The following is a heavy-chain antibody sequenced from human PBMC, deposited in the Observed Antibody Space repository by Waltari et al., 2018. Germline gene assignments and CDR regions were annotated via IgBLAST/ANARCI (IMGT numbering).Heavy chain of an antibody. CDR1: GGSISSYY. D-gene: IGHD3-3*01. J-gene: IGHJ6*03. V-gene: IGHV4-59*01. Sequence: QVQLQESGPGLVKPSETLSLTCTVSGGSISSYYWSWIRQPPGQGLEWIGYIYYSGSTNYNPSLKSRVTISVDTSKNQFSLKLSSVTAADTAVYYCARDALYYDFWSGYTTQGYMDVWGKGTTVTVSS. CDR2: IYYSGST. CDR3: ARDALYYDFWSGYTTQGYMDV.